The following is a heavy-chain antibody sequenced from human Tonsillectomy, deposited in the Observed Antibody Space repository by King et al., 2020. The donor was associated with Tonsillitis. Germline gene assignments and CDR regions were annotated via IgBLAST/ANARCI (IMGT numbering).Heavy chain of an antibody. D-gene: IGHD6-19*01. CDR1: GFSLTNPKLG. CDR3: TRIPPVAGNGAFSDY. V-gene: IGHV2-26*01. J-gene: IGHJ4*02. CDR2: IFSNDEK. Sequence: VTLQESGPVLVKPTETLTLTCTFSGFSLTNPKLGVSWIRQPPGEALEWLAHIFSNDEKSYSTSLKSRLTIFKDTSKSQVVLTMTNVDPVDTATYYCTRIPPVAGNGAFSDYWGQGSLVTVSS.